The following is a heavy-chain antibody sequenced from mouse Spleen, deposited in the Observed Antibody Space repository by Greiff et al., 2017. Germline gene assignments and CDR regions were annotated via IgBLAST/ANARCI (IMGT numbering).Heavy chain of an antibody. J-gene: IGHJ3*01. CDR3: ASDLYWDGFAY. Sequence: QVQLQQSGPGLVAPSQSLSITCTVSGFSLTSYGVDWVRQSPGKGLEWLGVIWGGGSTNYNSALKSRLSISKDNSKSQVFLKMNSLQTDDTAMYYCASDLYWDGFAYWGQGTLVTVSA. CDR1: GFSLTSYG. V-gene: IGHV2-6*01. D-gene: IGHD4-1*01. CDR2: IWGGGST.